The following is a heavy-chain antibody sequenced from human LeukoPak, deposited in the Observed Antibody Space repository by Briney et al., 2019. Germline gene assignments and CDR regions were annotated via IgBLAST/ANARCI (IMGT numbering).Heavy chain of an antibody. J-gene: IGHJ3*02. CDR1: GGSISSYY. CDR3: ARADDFWSGYKGSDAFDI. V-gene: IGHV4-59*01. D-gene: IGHD3-3*01. Sequence: PSETLSLTCTVSGGSISSYYWSWIRQPPGKGLGWIGYIYYSGSTNYNPSLKSRVTMSVDTSKNQFSLKLSSVTAADTAVYYCARADDFWSGYKGSDAFDIWGQGTMVTVSS. CDR2: IYYSGST.